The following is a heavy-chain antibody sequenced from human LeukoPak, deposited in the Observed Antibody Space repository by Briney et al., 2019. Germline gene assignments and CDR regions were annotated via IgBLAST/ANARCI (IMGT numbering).Heavy chain of an antibody. J-gene: IGHJ4*02. CDR2: IKQDGSEK. CDR1: GFTLTIYW. D-gene: IGHD6-19*01. V-gene: IGHV3-7*03. CDR3: ARDPTPRAVAGAVVDY. Sequence: PGGSLRLSCAASGFTLTIYWMSWVRQAPGKGLEWVANIKQDGSEKYSVDSVKGRFTISRDNAKNSLYLQMNSLRAEDTAVYYCARDPTPRAVAGAVVDYWSQGTLVTVSS.